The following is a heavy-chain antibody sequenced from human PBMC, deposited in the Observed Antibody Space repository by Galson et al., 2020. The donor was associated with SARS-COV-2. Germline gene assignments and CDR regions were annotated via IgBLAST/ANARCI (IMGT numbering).Heavy chain of an antibody. CDR2: ISGSGGST. V-gene: IGHV3-23*01. CDR1: GFTFSSYA. D-gene: IGHD2-15*01. CDR3: AKDLTYIVVVVAATRT. J-gene: IGHJ5*02. Sequence: GGSLRLSCAASGFTFSSYAMSWVRQAPGKGLEWVSAISGSGGSTYYADSVKGRFTISRDNSKNTLYLQMNSLRAEDTAVYYCAKDLTYIVVVVAATRTWGQGTLVTVSS.